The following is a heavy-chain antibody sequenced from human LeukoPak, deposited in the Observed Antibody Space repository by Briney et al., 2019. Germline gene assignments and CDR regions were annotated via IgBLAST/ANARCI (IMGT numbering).Heavy chain of an antibody. V-gene: IGHV4-4*02. J-gene: IGHJ4*02. CDR2: IYHSGST. Sequence: SGTLSLTCAVSGGSISSSNWWSWVLQPPGKGLEWIGEIYHSGSTNYNPSLKSRVTISVDKSKNQFSLKLSSVTAADTAVYYCARDKGVVATVFDYWGQGTLVTVSS. CDR3: ARDKGVVATVFDY. D-gene: IGHD5-12*01. CDR1: GGSISSSNW.